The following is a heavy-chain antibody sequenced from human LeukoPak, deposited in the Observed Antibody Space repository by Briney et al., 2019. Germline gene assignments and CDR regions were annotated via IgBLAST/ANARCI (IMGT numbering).Heavy chain of an antibody. CDR1: GGSISSGGYY. D-gene: IGHD5-18*01. J-gene: IGHJ5*02. V-gene: IGHV4-31*03. CDR2: IYYSGST. Sequence: SQTLSLTCTVSGGSISSGGYYWSWIRQHPGTGLEWIGYIYYSGSTYYNPSLKSRVTISVDTSKNQFSLKLSSVTAADTAVYYCARDGGYSYGYRSNWFDPWGQGTLVTVSS. CDR3: ARDGGYSYGYRSNWFDP.